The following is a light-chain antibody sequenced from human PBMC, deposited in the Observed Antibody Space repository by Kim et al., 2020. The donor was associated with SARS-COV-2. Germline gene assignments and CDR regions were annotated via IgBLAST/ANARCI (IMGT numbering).Light chain of an antibody. Sequence: QSALTQPPSASGSPGQSITISCTGTSSDVGGYNYVSWYQQHPGKAPKVLIYAVTKRPSGVPDRFSGSKSGNTASLTVSGLQAEDEADYYCYSYAGRESWVFGGGTKLTVL. CDR2: AVT. V-gene: IGLV2-8*01. CDR3: YSYAGRESWV. J-gene: IGLJ3*02. CDR1: SSDVGGYNY.